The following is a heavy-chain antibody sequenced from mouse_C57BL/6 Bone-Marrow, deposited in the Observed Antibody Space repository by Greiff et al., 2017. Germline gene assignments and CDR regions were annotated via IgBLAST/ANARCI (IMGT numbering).Heavy chain of an antibody. CDR2: ISSGSSTI. CDR3: ARRLTGTGYFDY. V-gene: IGHV5-17*01. Sequence: EVKVVESGGGLVKPGGSLKLSCAASGFTFSDYGMHWVRQAPEKGLEWVAYISSGSSTIYYADTVKGRFTISRDNAKNTLFLQMTSLRSEDTAMYYWARRLTGTGYFDYWGQGTTLTVSS. CDR1: GFTFSDYG. D-gene: IGHD4-1*01. J-gene: IGHJ2*01.